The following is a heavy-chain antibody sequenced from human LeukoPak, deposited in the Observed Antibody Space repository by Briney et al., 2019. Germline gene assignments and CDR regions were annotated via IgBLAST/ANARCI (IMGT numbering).Heavy chain of an antibody. D-gene: IGHD2-2*02. CDR3: AREDRYCSSTSCYTWDY. Sequence: SETLSLTCTVSGNSISSTNYFWAWIRQPPGKGLEWIGSIYYGGSTYSNPSLKSRVTISVDTSKNQFSLKLSSVTAADTAVYYCAREDRYCSSTSCYTWDYWGQGTLPTVSS. CDR1: GNSISSTNYF. J-gene: IGHJ4*02. CDR2: IYYGGST. V-gene: IGHV4-39*07.